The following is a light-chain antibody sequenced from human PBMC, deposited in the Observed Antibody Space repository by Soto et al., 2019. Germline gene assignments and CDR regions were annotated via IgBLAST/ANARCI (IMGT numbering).Light chain of an antibody. V-gene: IGKV1-39*01. CDR2: AAS. Sequence: DIQMTQSPSSLSASVGDRFTVTCRASQSISSYLNWYQQKPGKAPKLLIYAASSLQSGVPSRFSGSGSGTDFTLTISSLQPEDFATYYCQQSYSTPWLTFGGGTKVDIK. J-gene: IGKJ4*01. CDR3: QQSYSTPWLT. CDR1: QSISSY.